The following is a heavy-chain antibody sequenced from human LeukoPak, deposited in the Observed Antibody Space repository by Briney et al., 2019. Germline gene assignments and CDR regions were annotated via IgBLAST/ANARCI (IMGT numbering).Heavy chain of an antibody. CDR1: GFTFSSYA. D-gene: IGHD1-26*01. Sequence: PVGSLRLSCAASGFTFSSYAMSWVRQAPGKGLEWVSAISGGGGSTYYADSVQGRFTISRDNSKNTLYLQMNSLRAEDTAVYYCARRIVGATIYFNYWGQGTLVTVSS. CDR2: ISGGGGST. J-gene: IGHJ4*02. CDR3: ARRIVGATIYFNY. V-gene: IGHV3-23*01.